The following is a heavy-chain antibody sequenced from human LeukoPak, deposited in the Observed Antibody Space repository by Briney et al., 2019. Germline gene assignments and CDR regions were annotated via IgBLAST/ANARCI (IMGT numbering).Heavy chain of an antibody. CDR1: GYTFTSYG. V-gene: IGHV1-18*01. J-gene: IGHJ4*02. CDR2: ISAYNGNT. Sequence: ASVKVSCKASGYTFTSYGISWVRQAPGQGLEWMGWISAYNGNTNYAQKLQGRVTMTTDTSTSTAYMELRSLRSDDTAVYYCARVKRISYSSSWPYDYWGQGTLVTVSS. D-gene: IGHD6-13*01. CDR3: ARVKRISYSSSWPYDY.